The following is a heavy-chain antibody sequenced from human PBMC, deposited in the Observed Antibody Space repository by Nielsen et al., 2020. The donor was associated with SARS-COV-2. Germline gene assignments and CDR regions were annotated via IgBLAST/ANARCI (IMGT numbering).Heavy chain of an antibody. V-gene: IGHV3-9*01. Sequence: GGSLRLSCAASGFTFDDYAMHWVRQAPGKGLEWVSGISWNSGSIGYADSVKGRFTISRDNTKNSLYLHMNSLRSEDTALYYCAAGSFGSSGQDYWGQGTLVTVSS. J-gene: IGHJ4*02. D-gene: IGHD5-18*01. CDR1: GFTFDDYA. CDR2: ISWNSGSI. CDR3: AAGSFGSSGQDY.